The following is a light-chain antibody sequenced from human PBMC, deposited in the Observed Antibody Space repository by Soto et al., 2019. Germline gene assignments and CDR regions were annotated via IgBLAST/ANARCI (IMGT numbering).Light chain of an antibody. CDR3: QQYSTSSGYT. CDR1: QSISSW. J-gene: IGKJ2*01. CDR2: KAS. V-gene: IGKV1-5*03. Sequence: DIQMTQSPSTLSASVGDRVTITCRASQSISSWLAWYQQKPGKAPKLLIYKASTLESGVPARFSGSGSGTEFTLTISSLQPDDFATYYCQQYSTSSGYTFGQGTNLEIK.